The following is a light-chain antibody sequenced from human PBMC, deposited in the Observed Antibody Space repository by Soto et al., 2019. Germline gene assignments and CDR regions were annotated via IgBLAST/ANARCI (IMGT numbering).Light chain of an antibody. J-gene: IGKJ1*01. Sequence: DIQMTQSPSTLSASVGDRVTITCRASQSISSWLAWYLQKPGKAPKLLIYDASSLESGVPSRFSGSGSGTEFTLTISSLQPDDFATYYCQQYNSYQWTFGQGTKVDIK. CDR2: DAS. CDR3: QQYNSYQWT. CDR1: QSISSW. V-gene: IGKV1-5*01.